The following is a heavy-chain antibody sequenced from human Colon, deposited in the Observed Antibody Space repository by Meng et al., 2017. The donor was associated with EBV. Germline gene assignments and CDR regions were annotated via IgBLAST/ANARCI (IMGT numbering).Heavy chain of an antibody. CDR2: IYHSGTT. J-gene: IGHJ4*02. V-gene: IGHV4-4*02. CDR1: GDSISNNW. Sequence: QGLLQEAGPGLGQPSGTLSLTCAVSGDSISNNWWSWVRQPPGKGLEWIGEIYHSGTTNYNPSLRSRVTISVDKSKNQFSLQLTSVTAADTAVYYCARNGDYNPGLYWGQGTLVTVSS. CDR3: ARNGDYNPGLY. D-gene: IGHD4-17*01.